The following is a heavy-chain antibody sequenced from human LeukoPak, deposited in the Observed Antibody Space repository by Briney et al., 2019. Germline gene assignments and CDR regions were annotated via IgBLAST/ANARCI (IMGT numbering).Heavy chain of an antibody. V-gene: IGHV3-7*01. J-gene: IGHJ3*01. D-gene: IGHD3-22*01. Sequence: GGSLRLSCAASGFTFSRYWMSWVRQAPGKGLECVANIKEDGSEKYYVDSVKGRFTISRDNAKDSLYLQMNSLRAEDTAVYYCARDWLAGNPYHAFDLWGKGTMVTVSS. CDR3: ARDWLAGNPYHAFDL. CDR2: IKEDGSEK. CDR1: GFTFSRYW.